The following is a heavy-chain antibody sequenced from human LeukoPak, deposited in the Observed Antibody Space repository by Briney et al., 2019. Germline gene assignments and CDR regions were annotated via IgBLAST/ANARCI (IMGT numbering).Heavy chain of an antibody. Sequence: SHTLSLTCAISGDSVSSDSGAWNWMRQSPSRGLEWPGRTYYRSTWYKDYAVSVKTRMTIKPDTSKNQFSLQLNSVTPEDTAVYYCARALGSGSYPYWGQGTLVTVSS. CDR3: ARALGSGSYPY. J-gene: IGHJ4*02. CDR1: GDSVSSDSGA. V-gene: IGHV6-1*01. D-gene: IGHD3-10*01. CDR2: TYYRSTWYK.